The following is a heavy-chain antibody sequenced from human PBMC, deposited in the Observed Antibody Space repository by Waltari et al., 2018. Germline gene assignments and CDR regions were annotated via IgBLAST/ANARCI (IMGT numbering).Heavy chain of an antibody. Sequence: EVYLLESGGGLVQPGGSLRLTCAASGVTFSSFAMSWVRQAPGKGLELVSGIFGDGGSTFYADSVKGRFTISRDNSKNTLYLQMNSLRAEDTAIYYCTKMRGRPVSSYHMDVWGKGTTVTVSS. CDR3: TKMRGRPVSSYHMDV. CDR1: GVTFSSFA. J-gene: IGHJ6*03. V-gene: IGHV3-23*01. CDR2: IFGDGGST. D-gene: IGHD3-10*01.